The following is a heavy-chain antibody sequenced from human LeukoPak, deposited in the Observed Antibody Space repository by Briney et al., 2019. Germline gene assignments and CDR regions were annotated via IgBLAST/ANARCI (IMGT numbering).Heavy chain of an antibody. V-gene: IGHV4-61*02. Sequence: SQTLSLTCTVSGDSISSGSYYWSWIRQPAGKGLEWIGRIYTSESTNYNPSLKSRVTISADTSKNQFSLKLSSVTAADTAVYYCATSSYVDTAMVTTAFDIWGQGTMVTVSS. J-gene: IGHJ3*02. D-gene: IGHD5-18*01. CDR3: ATSSYVDTAMVTTAFDI. CDR1: GDSISSGSYY. CDR2: IYTSEST.